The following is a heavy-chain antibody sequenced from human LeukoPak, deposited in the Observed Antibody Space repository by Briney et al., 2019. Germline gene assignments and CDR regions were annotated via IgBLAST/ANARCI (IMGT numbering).Heavy chain of an antibody. D-gene: IGHD3-10*01. CDR2: ITRSGGT. CDR3: ATWVFLGESGYYDY. V-gene: IGHV3-23*01. J-gene: IGHJ4*02. CDR1: GFTFSTYA. Sequence: GGSLRLSCAASGFTFSTYAVTWVRQAPGKGLEWVSIITRSGGTYYADSVKGRFTISRDNSKNTLYLQMNSLRAEDTAVYYCATWVFLGESGYYDYWGQGALVTVSS.